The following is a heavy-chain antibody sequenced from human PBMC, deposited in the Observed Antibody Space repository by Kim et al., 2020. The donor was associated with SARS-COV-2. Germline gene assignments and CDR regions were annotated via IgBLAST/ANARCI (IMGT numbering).Heavy chain of an antibody. D-gene: IGHD2-2*01. CDR2: ISSSSSYI. Sequence: GGSLRLSCAASGFTFSSYSMNWVRQAPGKGLEWVSSISSSSSYIYYADSVKGRFTISRDNAKNSLYLQMNSLRAEDTAVYYCARVRGRNCSSTSCYGGGYDDFDDWGQGTLVTVSS. V-gene: IGHV3-21*01. CDR3: ARVRGRNCSSTSCYGGGYDDFDD. J-gene: IGHJ4*02. CDR1: GFTFSSYS.